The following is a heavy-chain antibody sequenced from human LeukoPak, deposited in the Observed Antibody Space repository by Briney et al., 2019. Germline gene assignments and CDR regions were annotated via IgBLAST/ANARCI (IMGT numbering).Heavy chain of an antibody. D-gene: IGHD3-10*02. V-gene: IGHV3-11*01. CDR2: ISSSGSTI. CDR1: GFTFSDYY. J-gene: IGHJ4*02. CDR3: ARDDVRGVITRFDY. Sequence: KPGGSLRLSCAASGFTFSDYYMTWIRQAPGKGLEWVSYISSSGSTIYYADSVKGRFTISRDNAKNSLYLQMNSLRAEDTAVYYCARDDVRGVITRFDYWGQGTLVTVSS.